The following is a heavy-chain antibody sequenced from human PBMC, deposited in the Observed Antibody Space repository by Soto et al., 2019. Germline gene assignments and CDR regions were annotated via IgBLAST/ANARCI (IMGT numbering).Heavy chain of an antibody. CDR2: ISTYNGNT. CDR3: ASCLKEGGIGGKYYYAMDV. J-gene: IGHJ6*02. D-gene: IGHD3-16*01. CDR1: GYTFTTYD. Sequence: ASVKVSCKASGYTFTTYDISWVRQAPGQGLEWMGRISTYNGNTNYPQSLQGRLTMTTDTSTTTAHMELTSLRSEDTAVYYCASCLKEGGIGGKYYYAMDVWGQGATVIVSS. V-gene: IGHV1-18*01.